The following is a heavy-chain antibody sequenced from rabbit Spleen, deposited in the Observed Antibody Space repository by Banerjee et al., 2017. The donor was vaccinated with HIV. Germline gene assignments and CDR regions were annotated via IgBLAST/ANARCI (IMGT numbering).Heavy chain of an antibody. V-gene: IGHV1S45*01. D-gene: IGHD1-1*01. CDR2: VHTGSSGTT. CDR3: ARGAASDL. Sequence: EESGGDLVKPEGSLTLTCTASGFDFSSSYWIYWVRQAPGKGLEWIGTVHTGSSGTTYYASWARGRFTISKTSSTTVTLQMTSLTAADTATYFCARGAASDLWGPGTLVTVS. J-gene: IGHJ4*01. CDR1: GFDFSSSYW.